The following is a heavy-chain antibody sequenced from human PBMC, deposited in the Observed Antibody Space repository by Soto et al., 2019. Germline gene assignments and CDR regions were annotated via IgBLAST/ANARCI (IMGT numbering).Heavy chain of an antibody. J-gene: IGHJ3*02. CDR3: ARELVLGLKSAFDM. Sequence: GSLRLSCAAAGLTFKHYGRSGVRQGPVGVLDGGANRKGDGSEKRYGDSVKGRFTISRDNAKNSPYLHMNSLRDEDTAVYFCARELVLGLKSAFDMWGQGT. CDR1: GLTFKHYG. D-gene: IGHD2-15*01. CDR2: RKGDGSEK. V-gene: IGHV3-7*04.